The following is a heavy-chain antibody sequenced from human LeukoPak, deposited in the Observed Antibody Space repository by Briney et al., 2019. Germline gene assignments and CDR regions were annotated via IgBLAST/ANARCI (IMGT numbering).Heavy chain of an antibody. D-gene: IGHD6-6*01. J-gene: IGHJ6*02. V-gene: IGHV3-7*01. Sequence: GGSLRLSCAASGFTFSSYWMSWVRQAPGKGLEWAANIKQDGSERYYVDSVKGRFTISRDNAKSSLYLQMNSLRAEDTAVYYCARKAAPAMDVWGQGTTVTVSS. CDR3: ARKAAPAMDV. CDR1: GFTFSSYW. CDR2: IKQDGSER.